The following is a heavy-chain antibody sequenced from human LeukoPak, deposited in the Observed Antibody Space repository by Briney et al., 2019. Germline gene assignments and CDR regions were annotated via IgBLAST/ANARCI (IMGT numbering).Heavy chain of an antibody. CDR1: GGSISSGGYY. CDR2: IYYSGST. Sequence: PSQTLSLTCTVSGGSISSGGYYWSWIRQHPGKGLEWLGYIYYSGSTYYNPSLKSRVTISVDTSKNQFTLKLSSVTAADTAVYYCARASDFWSGHNWFDPWGQGTLVTVSS. J-gene: IGHJ5*02. D-gene: IGHD3-3*01. V-gene: IGHV4-31*03. CDR3: ARASDFWSGHNWFDP.